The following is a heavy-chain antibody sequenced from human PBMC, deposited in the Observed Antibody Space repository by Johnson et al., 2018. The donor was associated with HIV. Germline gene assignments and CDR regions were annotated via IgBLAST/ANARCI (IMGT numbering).Heavy chain of an antibody. CDR3: ARAGHGDIVVPAFDI. CDR1: GFTVSSNY. V-gene: IGHV3-66*01. D-gene: IGHD2-15*01. CDR2: IYSGGST. Sequence: VQLVESGGGLVQPGGSLRLFCAASGFTVSSNYMSWVRQAPGKGLEWVSVIYSGGSTYYADSVKGRFTISRDNSKNTLYLQMNSMRAEDTAVYYCARAGHGDIVVPAFDIWGQGTMVTVSS. J-gene: IGHJ3*02.